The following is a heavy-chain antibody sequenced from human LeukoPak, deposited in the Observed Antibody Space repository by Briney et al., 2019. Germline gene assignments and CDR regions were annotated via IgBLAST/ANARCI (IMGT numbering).Heavy chain of an antibody. CDR3: AKLDLTYYYAPGDY. CDR2: ISGSGGST. J-gene: IGHJ4*02. Sequence: GSLRLSCAASGFTFSSHAMRLVRPAPGKGLEWVSAISGSGGSTYYADSVKGRFTISRDNSKNTLYLQMNSLRAEDTAVYYCAKLDLTYYYAPGDYWGQGTLVTVSS. D-gene: IGHD3-10*01. V-gene: IGHV3-23*01. CDR1: GFTFSSHA.